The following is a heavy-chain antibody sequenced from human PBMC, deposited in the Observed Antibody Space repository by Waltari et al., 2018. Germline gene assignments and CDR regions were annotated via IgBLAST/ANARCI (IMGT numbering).Heavy chain of an antibody. CDR3: ARVGVVVRVRWFDP. CDR2: IYYSGST. V-gene: IGHV4-39*07. CDR1: GGSISSSSYY. J-gene: IGHJ5*02. D-gene: IGHD2-15*01. Sequence: QLQLQESGPGLVKPSETLSLTCTVSGGSISSSSYYWGWIRQPPGKGLEWIGSIYYSGSTYYTPSLKSRVTISVDTSKNQFSLKLSSVTAADTAVYYCARVGVVVRVRWFDPWGQGTLVTVSS.